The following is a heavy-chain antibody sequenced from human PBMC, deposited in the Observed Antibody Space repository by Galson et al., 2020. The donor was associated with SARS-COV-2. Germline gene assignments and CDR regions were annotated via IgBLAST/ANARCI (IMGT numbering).Heavy chain of an antibody. CDR2: IYYSGST. J-gene: IGHJ4*02. D-gene: IGHD2-15*01. CDR3: ARRKYGGSIDY. V-gene: IGHV4-39*01. Sequence: SETLSLTCTVSGGSISSSSYYWGWIRQPPGKGLEWIGSIYYSGSTYYNPSLKSRVTISVDTSKNQFSLKLSSVTAADTAVYYCARRKYGGSIDYWGQGTLVTVSS. CDR1: GGSISSSSYY.